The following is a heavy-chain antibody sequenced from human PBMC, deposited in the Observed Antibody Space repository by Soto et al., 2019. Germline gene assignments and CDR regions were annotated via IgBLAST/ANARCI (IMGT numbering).Heavy chain of an antibody. CDR1: GGTFDKFI. J-gene: IGHJ6*02. CDR2: IVPMLGTP. D-gene: IGHD3-10*01. V-gene: IGHV1-69*13. Sequence: VSSVKVSCKASGGTFDKFIMNWVRQTPGRGLEWMGGIVPMLGTPTYAEKFKGRVRISATGSATTTYMEVTSLRSEDTAIYYCARNGTYGSSRSYYSGIDGPGQGTTVRVSS. CDR3: ARNGTYGSSRSYYSGIDG.